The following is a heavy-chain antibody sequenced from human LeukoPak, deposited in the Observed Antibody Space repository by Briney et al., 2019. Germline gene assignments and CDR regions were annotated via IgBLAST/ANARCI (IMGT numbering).Heavy chain of an antibody. CDR1: GYTFTGYY. Sequence: GESLKISCKASGYTFTGYYMHWVRQAPGQGLEWMGWINPNSGGTNYAQKFQGRVTMTRDTSISTAYMEPSRLRSDDTAVYYCARAVDFWSGSAPVDYWGQGTLVTVSS. V-gene: IGHV1-2*02. D-gene: IGHD3-3*01. CDR3: ARAVDFWSGSAPVDY. CDR2: INPNSGGT. J-gene: IGHJ4*02.